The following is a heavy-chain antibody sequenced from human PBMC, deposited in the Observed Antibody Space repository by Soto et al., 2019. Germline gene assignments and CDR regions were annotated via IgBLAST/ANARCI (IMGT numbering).Heavy chain of an antibody. CDR1: GYTFSNYG. V-gene: IGHV1-18*01. CDR3: SRFIMVGGWFDPNYYHGMDV. J-gene: IGHJ6*02. CDR2: ISGYTGNT. D-gene: IGHD6-19*01. Sequence: QVQLVQSGAEVKKPGASVTVSCKTSGYTFSNYGINWVRQAPGQGLEWMGWISGYTGNTNYAQTVQCRVTMTTDTSTGTVYMELRSLKSDDTAIYYCSRFIMVGGWFDPNYYHGMDVWGQGTKVTVSS.